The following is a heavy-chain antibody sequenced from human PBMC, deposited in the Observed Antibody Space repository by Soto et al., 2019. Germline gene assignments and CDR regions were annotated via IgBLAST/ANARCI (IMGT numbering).Heavy chain of an antibody. J-gene: IGHJ6*02. CDR3: ARDRLVGILFGVVITYHYGMDV. CDR1: GGSVSSGSYY. V-gene: IGHV4-61*01. Sequence: SETLSLTCTVSGGSVSSGSYYWSWIRQPPGKGLEWIGYIYYSGSTNYNPSLKSRVTISVDTSKNQLSLKLSSVTAADTAVYYCARDRLVGILFGVVITYHYGMDVCGQGTTVTVSS. D-gene: IGHD3-3*01. CDR2: IYYSGST.